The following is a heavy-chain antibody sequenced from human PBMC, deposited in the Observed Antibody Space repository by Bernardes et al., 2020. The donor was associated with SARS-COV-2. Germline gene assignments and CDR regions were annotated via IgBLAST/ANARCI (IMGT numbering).Heavy chain of an antibody. J-gene: IGHJ6*02. CDR1: GFTFSGSA. V-gene: IGHV3-73*01. Sequence: GSLRLSCAASGFTFSGSAMHWVRQASGKGLEWVGRIRSKANSYATAYAASVKGRFTISRDDSKNTAYLQMNSLKTEDTAVYYCTRLVSYYDFWSGNYYGMDVWGQGTTVTVSS. D-gene: IGHD3-3*01. CDR3: TRLVSYYDFWSGNYYGMDV. CDR2: IRSKANSYAT.